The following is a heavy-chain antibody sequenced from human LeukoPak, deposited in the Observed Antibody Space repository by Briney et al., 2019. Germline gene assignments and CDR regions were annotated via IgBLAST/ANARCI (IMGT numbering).Heavy chain of an antibody. Sequence: PSETLSLTCTVSGGSISSYYWSWIRQPAGKGLEWIGRIYTSGSTNYNPSLKSRVTMSVDTSKNQFSLKLSSVTAADTAVYYCARDRPPICSGGSCPPGNWFDPWGQGTLVTVSS. D-gene: IGHD2-15*01. V-gene: IGHV4-4*07. CDR3: ARDRPPICSGGSCPPGNWFDP. CDR2: IYTSGST. J-gene: IGHJ5*02. CDR1: GGSISSYY.